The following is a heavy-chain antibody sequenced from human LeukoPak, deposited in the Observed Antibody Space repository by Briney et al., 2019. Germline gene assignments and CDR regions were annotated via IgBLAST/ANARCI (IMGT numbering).Heavy chain of an antibody. CDR1: GYRFTSYW. J-gene: IGHJ5*02. CDR3: ARRGDYYDTSNRFDP. CDR2: IYPGDSDI. Sequence: GESLKISCKGSGYRFTSYWIAWVRQMPGKGLEWMGIIYPGDSDIRYSPSFQGQVTISADKSISTAYLQWSSLKASDTAMYYCARRGDYYDTSNRFDPWGQGTLVTVSS. V-gene: IGHV5-51*01. D-gene: IGHD3-22*01.